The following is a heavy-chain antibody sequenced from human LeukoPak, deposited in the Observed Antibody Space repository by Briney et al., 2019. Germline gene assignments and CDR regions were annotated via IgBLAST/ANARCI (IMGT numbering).Heavy chain of an antibody. CDR3: ARGVRRETSEFDS. D-gene: IGHD3-10*02. CDR2: IIPSWGTT. Sequence: SVKVPCKASGDTFSATAISWVRQAPGQGLEWMGGIIPSWGTTNYAEQFQGRVTITADASTTAAYMELSSLTLQDTAVYYCARGVRRETSEFDSWGQGTLVIVSS. V-gene: IGHV1-69*13. J-gene: IGHJ4*02. CDR1: GDTFSATA.